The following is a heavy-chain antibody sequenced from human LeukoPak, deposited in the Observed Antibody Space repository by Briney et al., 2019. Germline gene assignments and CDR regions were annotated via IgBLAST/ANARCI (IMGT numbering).Heavy chain of an antibody. D-gene: IGHD3-3*01. CDR2: INPNSGGT. J-gene: IGHJ4*02. CDR1: GDTFTAHY. Sequence: GASVKVSCKASGDTFTAHYTHWVRQAPGQGLEWMGWINPNSGGTNYAHKFHGRVTMSRDTSISTAYMELNRLRSDDTAVYYCARGFTIFGVVFIVDRIYYFDYWGQGTLVTVSS. V-gene: IGHV1-2*02. CDR3: ARGFTIFGVVFIVDRIYYFDY.